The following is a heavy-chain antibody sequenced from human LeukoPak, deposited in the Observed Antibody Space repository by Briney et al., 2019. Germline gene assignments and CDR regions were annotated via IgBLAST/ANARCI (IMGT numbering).Heavy chain of an antibody. D-gene: IGHD3-22*01. Sequence: ASVKVSCKASGYTFTGYYMHWVRQAPGQGLEWMGWISAYNGNRNYAQKLQGRVTMTTDTSTSTAYMELSSLRSDDTAVYYCARGYYETTRRFDYWGQGTLVTVSS. CDR3: ARGYYETTRRFDY. J-gene: IGHJ4*02. CDR1: GYTFTGYY. V-gene: IGHV1-18*04. CDR2: ISAYNGNR.